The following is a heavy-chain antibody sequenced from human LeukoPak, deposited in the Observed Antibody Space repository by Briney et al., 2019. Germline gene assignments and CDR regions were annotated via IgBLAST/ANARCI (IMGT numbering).Heavy chain of an antibody. CDR3: ARGDGYYFGF. Sequence: GGSLRLSCAASGFTFRHYYMNWVRLAPGKGLAWVANIREDGSDDTYEASVKGRSTISRDNARNSLFLQMNSLRAEDTAVYYCARGDGYYFGFWGQGTPVTVSS. J-gene: IGHJ4*02. CDR1: GFTFRHYY. CDR2: IREDGSDD. V-gene: IGHV3-7*03.